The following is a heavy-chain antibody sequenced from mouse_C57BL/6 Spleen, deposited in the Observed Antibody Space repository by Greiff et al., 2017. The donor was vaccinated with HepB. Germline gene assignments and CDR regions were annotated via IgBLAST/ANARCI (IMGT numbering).Heavy chain of an antibody. D-gene: IGHD1-1*01. J-gene: IGHJ2*01. CDR1: GFTFSDYG. CDR3: AREGVYYYGSGYFDY. CDR2: ISSGSSTI. Sequence: EVKLVESGGGLVKPGGSLKLSCAASGFTFSDYGMHWVRQAPEKGLEWVAYISSGSSTIYYADTVKGRFTISRDNAKNTLFLQMTSLRSEDTAMYYCAREGVYYYGSGYFDYWGQGTTLTVSS. V-gene: IGHV5-17*01.